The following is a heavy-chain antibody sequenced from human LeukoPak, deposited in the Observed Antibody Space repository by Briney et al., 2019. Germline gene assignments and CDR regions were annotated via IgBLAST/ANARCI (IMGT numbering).Heavy chain of an antibody. J-gene: IGHJ4*02. Sequence: SETLSLTCTASGDSINSYYWSWFRQPPGKGLEWIGYIYYSGSTKYNPSIKSRVTISVDTSKNQFSLKLSSVTAADTAVYYCARSLRGYRFATDYWGQGTLVTVSS. D-gene: IGHD5-18*01. CDR3: ARSLRGYRFATDY. V-gene: IGHV4-59*08. CDR1: GDSINSYY. CDR2: IYYSGST.